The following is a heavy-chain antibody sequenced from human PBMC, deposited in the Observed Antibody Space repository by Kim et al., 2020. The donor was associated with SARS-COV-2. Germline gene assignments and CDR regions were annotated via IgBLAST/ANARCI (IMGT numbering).Heavy chain of an antibody. CDR3: ARGSRTSSSWYGY. D-gene: IGHD6-13*01. J-gene: IGHJ4*02. V-gene: IGHV1-8*01. Sequence: YAQKYQGRVTMTRNTSISTAYMELSSLRSEDTAVYYCARGSRTSSSWYGYWGQGTLVTVSS.